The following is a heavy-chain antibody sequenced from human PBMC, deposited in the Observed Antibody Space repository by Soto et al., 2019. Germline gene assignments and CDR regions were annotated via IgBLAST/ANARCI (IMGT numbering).Heavy chain of an antibody. Sequence: EVQLVESGGGLVQPGGSLRLSCAASGFTFSSYSMNWVRQAPGKGLEWVSYISSSSSTIYYADSVKGRFTISRDNAKNSLYLKMNGLRAEETAVYSCARGESLLWFGELYYLDYWGQGTMVTVSS. CDR2: ISSSSSTI. CDR1: GFTFSSYS. CDR3: ARGESLLWFGELYYLDY. V-gene: IGHV3-48*01. J-gene: IGHJ4*02. D-gene: IGHD3-10*01.